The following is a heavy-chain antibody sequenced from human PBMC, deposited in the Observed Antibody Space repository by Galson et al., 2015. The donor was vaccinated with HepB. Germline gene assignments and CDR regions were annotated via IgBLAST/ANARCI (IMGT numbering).Heavy chain of an antibody. J-gene: IGHJ4*02. CDR1: GFTFSSYS. CDR2: ISSSNSYI. CDR3: ARWGAFVGYYYDQYYFDY. D-gene: IGHD3-22*01. Sequence: SLRLSCAASGFTFSSYSMNWVRQAPGKGLEWVSSISSSNSYIYYADSVKGRFTISRDNAKNSLYLQMNSLRAEDTAVYYCARWGAFVGYYYDQYYFDYWGQVTLVTVSS. V-gene: IGHV3-21*01.